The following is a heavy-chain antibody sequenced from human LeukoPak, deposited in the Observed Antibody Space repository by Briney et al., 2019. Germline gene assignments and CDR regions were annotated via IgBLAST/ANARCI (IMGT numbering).Heavy chain of an antibody. Sequence: PGGSPRLSCAASGFTFSSYWMSWVRQAPGKGLEWVANIKQDGSEKYYVDSVKGRFTISRDNAKNSLYLQMNSLRAEDTAVYYCERVEQLVRYYYYYYYMDVWGKGTTVTVSS. CDR1: GFTFSSYW. CDR2: IKQDGSEK. CDR3: ERVEQLVRYYYYYYYMDV. V-gene: IGHV3-7*01. J-gene: IGHJ6*03. D-gene: IGHD6-13*01.